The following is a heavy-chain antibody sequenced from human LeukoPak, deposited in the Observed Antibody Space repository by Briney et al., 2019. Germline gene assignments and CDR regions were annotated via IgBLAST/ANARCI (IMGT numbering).Heavy chain of an antibody. V-gene: IGHV1-2*02. Sequence: ASVKVSCKASGYTFTGYYMHWVRQAPGQGLEWMGWINPNSGGTNCAQKFQGRVTMTRDTSISTAYMELSRLRSDDTAVYYCARGYSSSFFDPWGQGTLVTVSS. J-gene: IGHJ5*02. CDR2: INPNSGGT. CDR1: GYTFTGYY. CDR3: ARGYSSSFFDP. D-gene: IGHD6-6*01.